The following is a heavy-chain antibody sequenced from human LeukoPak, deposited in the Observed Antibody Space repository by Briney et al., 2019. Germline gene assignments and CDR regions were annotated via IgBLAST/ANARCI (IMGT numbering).Heavy chain of an antibody. V-gene: IGHV4-38-2*02. CDR3: AGHYYYGSGSYMSWFDP. CDR2: INHSGST. CDR1: GYSISSGYY. Sequence: SETLSLTCTVSGYSISSGYYWGWIRQPPGKGLEWIGEINHSGSTNYNPSLKSRVTISVDTSKNQFSLKLSSVTAADTAVYYCAGHYYYGSGSYMSWFDPWGQGTLVTVSS. D-gene: IGHD3-10*01. J-gene: IGHJ5*02.